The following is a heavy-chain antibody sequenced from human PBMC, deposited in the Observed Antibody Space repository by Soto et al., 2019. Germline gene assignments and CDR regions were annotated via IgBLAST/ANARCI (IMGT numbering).Heavy chain of an antibody. Sequence: ASVKVSCKASGYTFTSYAMHWVRQAPGQRLEWMGWINAGNGNTKYSQKFQGRVTITRDTSASTAYMELSSLRSEDTAVYYCARALLYYYDSSGPFFDYWGRGTLVTVSS. V-gene: IGHV1-3*01. CDR2: INAGNGNT. D-gene: IGHD3-22*01. J-gene: IGHJ4*02. CDR3: ARALLYYYDSSGPFFDY. CDR1: GYTFTSYA.